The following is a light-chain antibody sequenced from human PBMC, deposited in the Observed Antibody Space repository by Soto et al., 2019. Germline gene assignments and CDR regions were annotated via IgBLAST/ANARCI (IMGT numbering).Light chain of an antibody. CDR2: KAS. CDR3: QQYHTYPCT. J-gene: IGKJ1*01. Sequence: DIQMTQSPSTLSASVGDRVTITCRASQSISSWLAWYQQKPGKAPKLLIYKASSLESGVPSRFSASGSGTEYTLTISSLQPDDFATYYCQQYHTYPCTFGQGTKVEIK. V-gene: IGKV1-5*03. CDR1: QSISSW.